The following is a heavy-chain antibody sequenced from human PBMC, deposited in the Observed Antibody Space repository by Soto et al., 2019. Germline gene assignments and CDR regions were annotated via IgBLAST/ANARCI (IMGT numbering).Heavy chain of an antibody. CDR1: GFTFDDYA. CDR3: AKGTGIAVAGGFDP. V-gene: IGHV3-9*01. D-gene: IGHD6-19*01. J-gene: IGHJ5*02. CDR2: ISWNSGSI. Sequence: SLRLSCAASGFTFDDYAMHWVRQAPGKGLEWVSGISWNSGSIGYADSVKGRFTISRDNAKNSLYLQMNSLRAEDTALYYCAKGTGIAVAGGFDPWGQGTLVTVSS.